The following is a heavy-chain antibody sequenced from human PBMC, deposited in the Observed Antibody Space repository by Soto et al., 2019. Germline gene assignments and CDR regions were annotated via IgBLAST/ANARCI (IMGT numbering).Heavy chain of an antibody. CDR1: GGSLSSYY. CDR2: IYYSGST. V-gene: IGHV4-59*01. J-gene: IGHJ4*02. CDR3: ARTWGSTIDY. Sequence: QVQLQESGPGLVKPSETLSLTYVVSGGSLSSYYGSWIRQPPGKGLEWIGYIYYSGSTNYNPSLKSRVTISVDTSKNQFSLKLSSVTAADTAVYYCARTWGSTIDYWGRGTLVTVSS. D-gene: IGHD3-16*01.